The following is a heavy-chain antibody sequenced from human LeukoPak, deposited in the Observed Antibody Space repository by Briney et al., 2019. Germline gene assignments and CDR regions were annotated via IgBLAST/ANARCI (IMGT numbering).Heavy chain of an antibody. J-gene: IGHJ4*02. V-gene: IGHV4-59*08. Sequence: SETLSLTCTVSGGSISNYYWSWIRQPPGKGLEWIGYIYYSGSTNYNPSLKSRVTISVDTSKNQFSLKLSSVTAADTAVYYCARVTVVITIWGQGTLVTVSS. CDR1: GGSISNYY. CDR2: IYYSGST. CDR3: ARVTVVITI. D-gene: IGHD3-22*01.